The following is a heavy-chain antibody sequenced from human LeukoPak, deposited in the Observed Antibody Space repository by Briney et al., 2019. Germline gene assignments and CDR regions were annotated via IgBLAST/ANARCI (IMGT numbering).Heavy chain of an antibody. CDR1: GYTFTNYG. J-gene: IGHJ6*04. CDR3: ARTDYDILTGARMDV. V-gene: IGHV1-18*04. Sequence: ASVKVSCKASGYTFTNYGITWVRQAPGQGLEWMGWISAYNADTNYAQKFQGRVTMTTDTSTSTVYMELRSLRSDDTAIYYCARTDYDILTGARMDVWGKGTTVTVSS. CDR2: ISAYNADT. D-gene: IGHD3-9*01.